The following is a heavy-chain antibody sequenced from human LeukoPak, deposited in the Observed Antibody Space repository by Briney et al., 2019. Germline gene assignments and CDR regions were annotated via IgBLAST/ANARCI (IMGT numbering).Heavy chain of an antibody. J-gene: IGHJ5*02. Sequence: ASVKVSCKASGYTFTSYYMHWVRQAPGQGLEWMGIINPSGGSTSYAQKFQGRVTMTRDMSTSTVYMELSSLRSEDTAVYYYARSGAADIVVVPSAIPTYWFDPWGQGTLVTVSS. D-gene: IGHD2-2*01. CDR1: GYTFTSYY. CDR3: ARSGAADIVVVPSAIPTYWFDP. V-gene: IGHV1-46*01. CDR2: INPSGGST.